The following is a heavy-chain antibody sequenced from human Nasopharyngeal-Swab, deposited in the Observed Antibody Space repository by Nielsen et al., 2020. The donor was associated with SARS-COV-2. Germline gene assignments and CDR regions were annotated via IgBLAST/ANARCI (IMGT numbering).Heavy chain of an antibody. V-gene: IGHV1-69*04. CDR2: IIPILGIA. CDR3: ASRGVYVGATLTLDY. D-gene: IGHD1-26*01. J-gene: IGHJ4*02. CDR1: GGTFSSYA. Sequence: SVKVSCKASGGTFSSYAISWVRQAPGQGLEWRGRIIPILGIANYAQKFQGRVTITADKSTSTAYMELSSLRSEDTAVYYCASRGVYVGATLTLDYWGQGTLVTVSS.